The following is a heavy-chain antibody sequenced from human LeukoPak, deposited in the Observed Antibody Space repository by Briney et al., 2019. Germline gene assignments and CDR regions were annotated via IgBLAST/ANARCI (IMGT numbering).Heavy chain of an antibody. D-gene: IGHD1-26*01. J-gene: IGHJ4*02. Sequence: PGGSLRLSCAASGFTFSSYSMNWVRQAPGEGLEWVSSISSGSTYIYYADSVKGRFTISRDHANNSLYLVMNSLRAEDTAVYYCARDRVGSSHDYWGQGTLVTVSS. CDR3: ARDRVGSSHDY. CDR2: ISSGSTYI. CDR1: GFTFSSYS. V-gene: IGHV3-21*01.